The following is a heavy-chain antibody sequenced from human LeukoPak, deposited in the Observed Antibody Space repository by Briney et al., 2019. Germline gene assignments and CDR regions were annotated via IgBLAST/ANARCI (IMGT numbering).Heavy chain of an antibody. CDR1: GFTFSSYG. CDR3: ARDQRGRGTVPYWYFDL. Sequence: GRSLRLSCAASGFTFSSYGMHWVRQAPGKGLEWVAVIWYDGSNKYYADSVKGRFTISRDNAKNTLYLQMNSLRAEDTAVYYCARDQRGRGTVPYWYFDLWGRGTLVAVSS. V-gene: IGHV3-33*01. J-gene: IGHJ2*01. D-gene: IGHD3-10*01. CDR2: IWYDGSNK.